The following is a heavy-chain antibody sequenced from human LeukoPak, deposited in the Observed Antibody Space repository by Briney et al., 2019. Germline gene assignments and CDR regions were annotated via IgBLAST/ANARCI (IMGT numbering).Heavy chain of an antibody. CDR2: INHSGST. J-gene: IGHJ5*02. CDR1: GVSFSGYY. V-gene: IGHV4-34*01. Sequence: SETLSLTCAVYGVSFSGYYWSWIRQPPGKGLEWIGEINHSGSTNYNPSLKSRVTISVDTSKNQFSLKLSSVTAADTAVYYCARHIRRWFDPWGQGTLVTVSS. CDR3: ARHIRRWFDP.